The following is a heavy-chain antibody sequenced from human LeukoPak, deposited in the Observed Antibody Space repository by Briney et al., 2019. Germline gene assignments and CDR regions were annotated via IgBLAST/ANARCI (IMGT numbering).Heavy chain of an antibody. CDR3: AKSVAVARDAFDI. J-gene: IGHJ3*02. Sequence: SGESLRLSCAASGFNFRSYVMSWVRQAPGKGLEWVSAISGSGTSTYYADSVKGRFTISRDNSKNTLYLQMNSLRAEDTAVYYCAKSVAVARDAFDIWGQGTMVTVSS. CDR2: ISGSGTST. D-gene: IGHD6-19*01. CDR1: GFNFRSYV. V-gene: IGHV3-23*01.